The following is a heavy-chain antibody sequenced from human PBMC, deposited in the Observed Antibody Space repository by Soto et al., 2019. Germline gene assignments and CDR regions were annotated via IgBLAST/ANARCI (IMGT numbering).Heavy chain of an antibody. CDR3: ARDTHASYYYDRSGSPVDAFDI. CDR2: ISSSGSTI. J-gene: IGHJ3*02. D-gene: IGHD3-22*01. Sequence: GGSLRLSCAASGFTFSDYYMSWIRQAPGKGLEWVSYISSSGSTIYYADSVKGRFTISRDNAKNSLYLQMNSLRAEDTPVYYCARDTHASYYYDRSGSPVDAFDIWGQGIMVTVSS. CDR1: GFTFSDYY. V-gene: IGHV3-11*01.